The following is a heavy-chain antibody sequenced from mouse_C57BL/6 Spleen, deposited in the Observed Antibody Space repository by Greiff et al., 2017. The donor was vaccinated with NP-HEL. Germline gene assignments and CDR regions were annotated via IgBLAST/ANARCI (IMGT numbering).Heavy chain of an antibody. J-gene: IGHJ1*03. CDR1: GYTFTSYW. CDR3: TIQNDYGSSWNGYFDV. CDR2: IYPGNSDT. Sequence: EVQLQQSGTVLARPGASVKMSCKTSGYTFTSYWMHWVKQRPGQGLEWIGAIYPGNSDTSYNQKFKGKAKLTAVTSASTAYMELSSLTNEDSACYDCTIQNDYGSSWNGYFDVWGTGTTVTVSA. V-gene: IGHV1-5*01. D-gene: IGHD1-1*01.